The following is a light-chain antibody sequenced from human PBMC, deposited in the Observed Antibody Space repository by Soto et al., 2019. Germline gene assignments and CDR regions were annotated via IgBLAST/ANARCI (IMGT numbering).Light chain of an antibody. J-gene: IGKJ1*01. V-gene: IGKV3-20*01. Sequence: EVVLTQSPGNLSLSPGELATLSCGASQSVGSSYLAGYQQKPGQAPRLLIYGASTRATGIPDRFSGSGSGTEYPLTISRREPEDFAVYYCQQYINSPWTFGQGTKVEI. CDR1: QSVGSSY. CDR2: GAS. CDR3: QQYINSPWT.